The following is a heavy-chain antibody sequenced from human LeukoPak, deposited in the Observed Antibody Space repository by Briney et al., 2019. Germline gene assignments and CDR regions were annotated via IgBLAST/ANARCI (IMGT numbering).Heavy chain of an antibody. CDR1: GGTFSSYA. CDR2: IIPIFGTA. D-gene: IGHD5-24*01. Sequence: ASVKVSCKASGGTFSSYAISWVRQAPGQGLEWMGGIIPIFGTANYAQKFQGRVTIATDESTSTAYMELSSLRSEDTAVYSCARGYLYEMATITAWGQGTLVTVSS. CDR3: ARGYLYEMATITA. V-gene: IGHV1-69*05. J-gene: IGHJ5*02.